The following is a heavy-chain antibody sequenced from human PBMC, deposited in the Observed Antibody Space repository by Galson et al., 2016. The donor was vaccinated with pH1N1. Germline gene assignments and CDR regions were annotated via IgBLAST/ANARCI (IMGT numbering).Heavy chain of an antibody. Sequence: SLRLSCAASGFTFSSFAMTWVRQAPGKGLDWVSTISGCGDITNFGDSVKGRFTISRDNSKNTLYLEMNSLRAEDSAVYFCAKGGDYFASGPFSYMDVWGKGTPVTVSS. CDR2: ISGCGDIT. J-gene: IGHJ6*03. D-gene: IGHD3-10*01. CDR3: AKGGDYFASGPFSYMDV. CDR1: GFTFSSFA. V-gene: IGHV3-23*01.